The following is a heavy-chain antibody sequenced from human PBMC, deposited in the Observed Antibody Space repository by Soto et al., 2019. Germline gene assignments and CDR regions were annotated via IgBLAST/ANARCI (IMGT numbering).Heavy chain of an antibody. Sequence: GGSLRLSCAASGFTFSDYYMSWIRQAPGKGLEWVSYISSSSSYTNYADSVKGRFTISRDNAKNSLYLQMNSLRAEDTAVYYCARDFNYDYVWGTREGAFDIWGQGTMVTV. CDR1: GFTFSDYY. CDR3: ARDFNYDYVWGTREGAFDI. D-gene: IGHD3-16*01. V-gene: IGHV3-11*06. J-gene: IGHJ3*02. CDR2: ISSSSSYT.